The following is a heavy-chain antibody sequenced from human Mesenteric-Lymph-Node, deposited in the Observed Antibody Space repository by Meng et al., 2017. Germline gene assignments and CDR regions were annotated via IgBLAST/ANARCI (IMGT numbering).Heavy chain of an antibody. CDR2: INHSGST. D-gene: IGHD3-16*01. J-gene: IGHJ4*02. V-gene: IGHV4-34*01. CDR1: GGSFSGYY. Sequence: SETLSLTCAVYGGSFSGYYWSWIRQPPGKGLEWIGEINHSGSTNYNPSLKSRVTISVDTSKNQFSLTLSSVTAADTAVYYCARGRRGGGGSDYWGQGTLVTVSS. CDR3: ARGRRGGGGSDY.